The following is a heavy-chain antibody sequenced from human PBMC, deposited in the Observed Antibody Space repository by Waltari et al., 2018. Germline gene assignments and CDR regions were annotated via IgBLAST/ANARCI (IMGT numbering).Heavy chain of an antibody. J-gene: IGHJ3*02. CDR2: GWSDGNEK. Sequence: QLQLVESGGGVVQPGKSLGLSCAASGFTVSSYFMHWVRQAPGKGLGWVSVGWSDGNEKYYGDSVKCRFTISRDNSKNIVYLQMNSLRAEDTAVYFCAKEQEAFDIWGQGTVVTVS. V-gene: IGHV3-33*06. CDR3: AKEQEAFDI. CDR1: GFTVSSYF.